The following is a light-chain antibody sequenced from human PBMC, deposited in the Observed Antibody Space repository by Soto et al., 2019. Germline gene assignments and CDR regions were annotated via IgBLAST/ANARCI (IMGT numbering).Light chain of an antibody. CDR2: DAS. Sequence: DIQMTQSPSTRSAPVGDRVTITGRASQRISRWLAWYQQKPGKAPQALIYDASSLKSGVPSRFSGNGSGTEFTLTISSLQPDDFATYYCQQYNTYSTFGQGTRLEIK. J-gene: IGKJ5*01. CDR1: QRISRW. CDR3: QQYNTYST. V-gene: IGKV1-5*01.